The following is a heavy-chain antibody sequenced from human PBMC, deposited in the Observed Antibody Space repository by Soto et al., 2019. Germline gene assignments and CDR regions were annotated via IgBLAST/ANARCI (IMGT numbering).Heavy chain of an antibody. D-gene: IGHD3-22*01. Sequence: SETLSLTCAASGASVTSDDYYWSWIRQPPGKGLEWLGYIYHSGSTYYNPSLKSRVSISIDTSQNQFSLKLTSLPAADTAVYYCARDPIVCCASSGYGGSYFDYWDQGSRVTVAS. V-gene: IGHV4-30-4*01. CDR1: GASVTSDDYY. CDR2: IYHSGST. J-gene: IGHJ4*02. CDR3: ARDPIVCCASSGYGGSYFDY.